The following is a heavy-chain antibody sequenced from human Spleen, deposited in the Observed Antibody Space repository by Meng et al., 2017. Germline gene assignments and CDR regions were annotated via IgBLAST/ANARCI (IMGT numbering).Heavy chain of an antibody. Sequence: SGPTLVKPTQTLTLTCTFSGFSLITNGVGVGWIRQPPGKALEWLALIFWDGNERYSPSLKSRLTITKDTSKNQVVLTMANMDPVDTATYYCVHRPYIGSYFDYWGQGTLVTVSS. CDR2: IFWDGNE. CDR3: VHRPYIGSYFDY. D-gene: IGHD1-26*01. CDR1: GFSLITNGVG. J-gene: IGHJ4*02. V-gene: IGHV2-5*02.